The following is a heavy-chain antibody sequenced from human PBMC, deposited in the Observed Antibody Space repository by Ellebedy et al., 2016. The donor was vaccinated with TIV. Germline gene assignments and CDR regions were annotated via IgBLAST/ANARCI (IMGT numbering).Heavy chain of an antibody. J-gene: IGHJ6*02. Sequence: GESLKISCAASGFTLSVYSMNWVRQAPGKGLEWVSSSSGSSRYIYYADSVKGRFTISRDNAKNSLYLQMNSLRAEDTAVYYCARDRKGSYYYYGMDVWGQGTTVTVSS. D-gene: IGHD1-14*01. CDR2: SSGSSRYI. CDR1: GFTLSVYS. V-gene: IGHV3-21*01. CDR3: ARDRKGSYYYYGMDV.